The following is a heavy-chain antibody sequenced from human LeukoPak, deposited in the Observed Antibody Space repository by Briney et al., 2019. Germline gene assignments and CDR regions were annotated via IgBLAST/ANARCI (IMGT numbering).Heavy chain of an antibody. Sequence: SSQTLSLTCAVSGDSISSGSYYWSWIPQHQGKGLEWIGYINYSGSTYYNPSLKSRVTLSVDTSKNQFSLKLSSVTAADTAVYYCARASGGGIFFYWGRGTVLTVS. CDR2: INYSGST. D-gene: IGHD2-15*01. J-gene: IGHJ4*02. V-gene: IGHV4-31*11. CDR1: GDSISSGSYY. CDR3: ARASGGGIFFY.